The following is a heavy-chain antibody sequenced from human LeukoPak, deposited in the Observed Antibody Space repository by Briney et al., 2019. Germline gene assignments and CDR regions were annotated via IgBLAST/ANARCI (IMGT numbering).Heavy chain of an antibody. CDR2: INHSGST. D-gene: IGHD3-22*01. CDR3: AREERITMIVVVSQFDY. V-gene: IGHV4-34*01. Sequence: SETLSLTCADYGGSFSGYYWSWIRQPPGKGLEWIGEINHSGSTNYNPSLKSRVTISVDTSKNQFSLKLSSVTAADTAVYYCAREERITMIVVVSQFDYWGQGTLVTVSS. CDR1: GGSFSGYY. J-gene: IGHJ4*02.